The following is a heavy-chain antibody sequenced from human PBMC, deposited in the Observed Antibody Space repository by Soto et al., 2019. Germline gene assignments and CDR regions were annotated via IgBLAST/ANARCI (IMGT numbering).Heavy chain of an antibody. J-gene: IGHJ6*02. CDR3: ASGVLGSWFFDYYGMDV. Sequence: EVQLVESGGGLVQPGGSLRLSCAASGFTFSSYWMHWVRQAPGKGLVWVSRINSDGSSTSYADSVKGRFTISRDNAKNTLYLQMNSLRAEDTAVYYCASGVLGSWFFDYYGMDVWGQGTTVTVSS. V-gene: IGHV3-74*01. D-gene: IGHD3-10*01. CDR1: GFTFSSYW. CDR2: INSDGSST.